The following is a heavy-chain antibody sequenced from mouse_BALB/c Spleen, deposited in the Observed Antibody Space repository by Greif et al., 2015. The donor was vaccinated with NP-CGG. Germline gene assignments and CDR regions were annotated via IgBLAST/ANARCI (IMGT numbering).Heavy chain of an antibody. Sequence: QVQLQQSGAELAKPGASVKMSCKAPGYTFTSYWMHWVKQRPGQGLEWIGYINPSTGYTEYNQKFKDKATLTADKSSSTAYMQLSSLTSEDSAVYYCARSHDAWFAYWGQGTLVTVSA. CDR1: GYTFTSYW. D-gene: IGHD2-12*01. J-gene: IGHJ3*01. V-gene: IGHV1-7*01. CDR2: INPSTGYT. CDR3: ARSHDAWFAY.